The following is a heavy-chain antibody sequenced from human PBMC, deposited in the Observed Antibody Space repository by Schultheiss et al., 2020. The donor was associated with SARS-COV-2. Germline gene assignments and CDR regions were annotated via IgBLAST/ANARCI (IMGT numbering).Heavy chain of an antibody. CDR1: GFTFSSSW. V-gene: IGHV3-52*01. J-gene: IGHJ4*02. D-gene: IGHD3-22*01. CDR2: IKCDGSEK. Sequence: GGSLRLSCAASGFTFSSSWMHWVCQAPEKGLEWVADIKCDGSEKYYVDSVKGRFTISRDNAKNSLYLQMNSLRAEDTAVYYCARVDSSGPRFDYWGQGTLVTVSS. CDR3: ARVDSSGPRFDY.